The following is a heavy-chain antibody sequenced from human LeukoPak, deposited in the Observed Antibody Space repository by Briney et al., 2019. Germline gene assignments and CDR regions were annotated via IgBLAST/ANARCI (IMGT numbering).Heavy chain of an antibody. V-gene: IGHV1-2*02. CDR3: AREPDAAAGQGLDY. J-gene: IGHJ4*02. CDR2: INPNSGGT. D-gene: IGHD6-13*01. Sequence: ASVKVSCKASGYTFTGYYMHWVRQAPGQGLEWMGWINPNSGGTNYAQKFQGRVTMTRDTSISTAYMELSRLRSDDTAVYYCAREPDAAAGQGLDYWGQGTLVTVSS. CDR1: GYTFTGYY.